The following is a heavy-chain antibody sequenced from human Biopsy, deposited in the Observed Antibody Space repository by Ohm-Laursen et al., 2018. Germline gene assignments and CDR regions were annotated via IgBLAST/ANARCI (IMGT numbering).Heavy chain of an antibody. J-gene: IGHJ5*01. Sequence: ASVKVSCKASAYSFGDHRIHWVRQAPGQGLEWMGWIDPKSGGTNYAQKFQGRVTMTRDTSISTTYMELRRLTSDDTAVFCCARELGVFWGGRQFDFWGQGTLVTVSS. CDR1: AYSFGDHR. V-gene: IGHV1-2*02. D-gene: IGHD3-3*01. CDR3: ARELGVFWGGRQFDF. CDR2: IDPKSGGT.